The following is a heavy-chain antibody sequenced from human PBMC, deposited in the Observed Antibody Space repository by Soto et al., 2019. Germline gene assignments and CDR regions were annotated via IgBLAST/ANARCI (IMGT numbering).Heavy chain of an antibody. CDR1: GFNFARFG. CDR3: ATEENQDYAVDH. J-gene: IGHJ4*02. CDR2: ISRDGRGE. D-gene: IGHD3-16*01. Sequence: GGSLSLSCVGSGFNFARFGIQWIRQAPGKGLEWVAIISRDGRGEAFADSVKGRFAISRDNSKNTVYLQMTGLRSDDTAVYYCATEENQDYAVDHWGPGTIVTVYS. V-gene: IGHV3-30*03.